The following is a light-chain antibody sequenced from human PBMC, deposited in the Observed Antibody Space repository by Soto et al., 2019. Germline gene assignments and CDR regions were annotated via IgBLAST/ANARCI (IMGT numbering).Light chain of an antibody. J-gene: IGKJ5*01. CDR1: QSVRSH. Sequence: EIVMTQSPGTLSVSPGERATLSCRASQSVRSHLAWYQQKPGQAPRLLIYGASTRATDIPDRFSGSGSGTEFTLTISSLQSEDFAVYYCQQYNDWPPITFGHGTRLEIK. V-gene: IGKV3-15*01. CDR2: GAS. CDR3: QQYNDWPPIT.